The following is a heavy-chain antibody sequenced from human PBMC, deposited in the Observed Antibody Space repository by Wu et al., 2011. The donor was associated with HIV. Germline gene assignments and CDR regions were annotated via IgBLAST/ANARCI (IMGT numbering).Heavy chain of an antibody. CDR2: RSPNNGVT. J-gene: IGHJ4*02. Sequence: QVHLEQSGAEVKKPGASVKVSCKTSGYTFTAYDMHWVRQAPGQGLEWLGSRSPNNGVTFVAQKFQGRVTMTGDTSISAAYLEIGSLTFDDTAIYYCARDLGGDEDYWGQGTLVTVSS. CDR3: ARDLGGDEDY. V-gene: IGHV1-2*02. D-gene: IGHD2-21*01. CDR1: GYTFTAYD.